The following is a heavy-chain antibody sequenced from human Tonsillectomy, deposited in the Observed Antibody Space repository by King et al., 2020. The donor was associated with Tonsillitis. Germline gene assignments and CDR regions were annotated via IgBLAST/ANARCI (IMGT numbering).Heavy chain of an antibody. J-gene: IGHJ4*02. V-gene: IGHV3-30-3*01. Sequence: VQLVESGGGVVQPGRSLRLSCAASGFTFNNYALHWVRQAPGKGLEWVAIISYDGSNEYYADSVKGRFTISRDNPKNTLYLQMNSLRAEETAVYYCARDLLRNSMDSGPFDYWGQGTLVTVSS. CDR3: ARDLLRNSMDSGPFDY. CDR1: GFTFNNYA. D-gene: IGHD3-3*01. CDR2: ISYDGSNE.